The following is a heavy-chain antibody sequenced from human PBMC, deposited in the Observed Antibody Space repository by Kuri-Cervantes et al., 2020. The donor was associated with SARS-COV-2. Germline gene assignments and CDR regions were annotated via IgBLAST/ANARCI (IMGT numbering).Heavy chain of an antibody. CDR2: VSGSGGST. CDR3: AKDRDWNYGNWFDP. J-gene: IGHJ5*02. V-gene: IGHV3-23*01. D-gene: IGHD1-7*01. CDR1: EFTVSSNY. Sequence: GESLKISCAASEFTVSSNYTSWVRQAPGKGLEWVSTVSGSGGSTYYADSVKGRFTISRDNSKNTLYLQMNSLRAEDTAVYYCAKDRDWNYGNWFDPWGQGTLVTVSS.